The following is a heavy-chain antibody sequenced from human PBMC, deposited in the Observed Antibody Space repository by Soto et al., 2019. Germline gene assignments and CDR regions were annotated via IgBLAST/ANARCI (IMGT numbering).Heavy chain of an antibody. CDR3: ASFYCSGGSCYGFDY. V-gene: IGHV1-69*02. CDR2: IIPILGIA. J-gene: IGHJ4*02. Sequence: GASVKVSCKASGGTFSSYTISWVRQAPGQGLEWMGRIIPILGIANYAQKFQGRVTITADKSTSTAYMELSSLRSEDTAVYYCASFYCSGGSCYGFDYWGQGTLVTVSS. D-gene: IGHD2-15*01. CDR1: GGTFSSYT.